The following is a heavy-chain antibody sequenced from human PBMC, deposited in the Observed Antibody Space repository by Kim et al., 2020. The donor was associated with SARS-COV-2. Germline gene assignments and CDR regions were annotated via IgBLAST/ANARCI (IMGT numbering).Heavy chain of an antibody. CDR2: ISGGGTT. V-gene: IGHV3-48*03. Sequence: GGSLRLSCAASGFTFSHYEMNWVRQAPGKGLEWLAYISGGGTTYYADSVNGRFTISRDNAKNSLYLQMNSLRAEDTAVYYCARDTKVAHFEYWGQGTLVTVSS. D-gene: IGHD2-15*01. CDR1: GFTFSHYE. J-gene: IGHJ4*02. CDR3: ARDTKVAHFEY.